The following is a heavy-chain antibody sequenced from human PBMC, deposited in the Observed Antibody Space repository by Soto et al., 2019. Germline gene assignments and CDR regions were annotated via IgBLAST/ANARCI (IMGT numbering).Heavy chain of an antibody. J-gene: IGHJ6*02. CDR2: INSDGSST. V-gene: IGHV3-74*01. CDR3: ALCKGGESYYHCMDA. CDR1: GFTFSSYW. D-gene: IGHD2-21*01. Sequence: HPGGSLRLSCAASGFTFSSYWMHWVRQAPGKGLVWVSRINSDGSSTSYADSVKGRFTISRDNAKNTLYLQMNSLRAEDTAVYYCALCKGGESYYHCMDAWGQGTTVTVSS.